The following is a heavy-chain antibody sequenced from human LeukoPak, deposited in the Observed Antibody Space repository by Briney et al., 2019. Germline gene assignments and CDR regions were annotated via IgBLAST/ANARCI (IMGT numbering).Heavy chain of an antibody. CDR3: AGLRFGELSMGPLRNYGMDV. D-gene: IGHD3-10*01. V-gene: IGHV4-4*02. CDR2: IYYSGST. J-gene: IGHJ6*02. Sequence: SETLSLTCAVSGGSISSSNWWSWVRQPPGKGLEWIGYIYYSGSTYYNPSLKSRVTISVDTSKNQFSLKLSSVTAADTAVYYCAGLRFGELSMGPLRNYGMDVWGQGTTVTVSS. CDR1: GGSISSSNW.